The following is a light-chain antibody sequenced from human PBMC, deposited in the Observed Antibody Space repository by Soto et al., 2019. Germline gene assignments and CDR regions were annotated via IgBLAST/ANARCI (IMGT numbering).Light chain of an antibody. CDR2: AAS. V-gene: IGKV1-9*01. CDR1: QAISRY. Sequence: DIQLTQSPSFLSASVGDRVTITCRASQAISRYLAWYQQKAGKAPKLLIYAASTLQKGVPSRFSGSGSGTEFTLTISSLQPDDFATYYYQQLNTYPLFTFGPGTEVDI. CDR3: QQLNTYPLFT. J-gene: IGKJ3*01.